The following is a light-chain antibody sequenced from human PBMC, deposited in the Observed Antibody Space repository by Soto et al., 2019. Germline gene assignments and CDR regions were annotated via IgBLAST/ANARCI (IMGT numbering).Light chain of an antibody. CDR3: QQLQRTPFT. J-gene: IGKJ3*01. CDR2: GAS. Sequence: DIQMTQSPSSLSASVGDRVTITCRASQDVSRYLAWYQQKAGKAPKLLIYGASTLQSGDPSRFSGFGSGTEFTLTISSLQPEDFATYHCQQLQRTPFTFGPGTTVDV. V-gene: IGKV1-9*01. CDR1: QDVSRY.